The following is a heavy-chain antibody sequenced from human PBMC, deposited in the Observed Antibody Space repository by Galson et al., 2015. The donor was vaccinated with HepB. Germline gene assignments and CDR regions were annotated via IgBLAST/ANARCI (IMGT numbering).Heavy chain of an antibody. Sequence: SVKVSCKASGGTFSSYAISWVRQAPGQGLEWMGRIIPILGIANYAQKFQGRVTIIADKSTSTAYMELSSLRSEDTAVYYCARDKDYYYYMDVWGKGTSVTVSS. J-gene: IGHJ6*03. V-gene: IGHV1-69*04. CDR3: ARDKDYYYYMDV. CDR2: IIPILGIA. CDR1: GGTFSSYA.